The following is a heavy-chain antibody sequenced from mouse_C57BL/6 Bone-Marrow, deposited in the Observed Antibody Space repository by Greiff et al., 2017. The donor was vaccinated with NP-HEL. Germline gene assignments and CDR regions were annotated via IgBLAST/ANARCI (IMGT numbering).Heavy chain of an antibody. CDR2: IDPSDSYT. CDR1: GYTFTSYW. CDR3: ARDWFAY. V-gene: IGHV1-50*01. Sequence: QVHVKQPGAELVKPGASVKLSCKASGYTFTSYWMQWVKQRPGQGLEWIGEIDPSDSYTNYNQKFKGKATLTVDTSSSTAYMQLSSLTSEDSAVYYCARDWFAYRGQGTLVTVSA. J-gene: IGHJ3*01.